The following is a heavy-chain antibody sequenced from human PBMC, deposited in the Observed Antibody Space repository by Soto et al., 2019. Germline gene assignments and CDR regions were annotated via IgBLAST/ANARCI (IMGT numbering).Heavy chain of an antibody. D-gene: IGHD3-16*01. J-gene: IGHJ4*02. CDR3: ARDGDANTGFGKDY. CDR1: GFSFSNYG. V-gene: IGHV3-33*01. Sequence: QVQLVESGGGVVQPGRSLRLSCAASGFSFSNYGMHWVRQAPGKGLEWVALIWHDGSNKDYAESVKGRFTISRDNSKDMVYLQMNSLRAEDTAMYYCARDGDANTGFGKDYWGQGTLVTVSS. CDR2: IWHDGSNK.